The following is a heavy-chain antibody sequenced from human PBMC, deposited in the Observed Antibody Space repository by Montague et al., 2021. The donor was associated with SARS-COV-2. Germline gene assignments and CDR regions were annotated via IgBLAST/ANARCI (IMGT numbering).Heavy chain of an antibody. J-gene: IGHJ4*02. CDR2: INHSGST. CDR1: SGSFSGYY. D-gene: IGHD6-19*01. Sequence: SETLSLTCAVYSGSFSGYYWSWIRQPPGKGLEWIGEINHSGSTNYNPSLKSRVTIPVDTSKNQFSLKLSSVTAADTAVYYCARDAAVAGIDYWGQGTLVTVSS. CDR3: ARDAAVAGIDY. V-gene: IGHV4-34*01.